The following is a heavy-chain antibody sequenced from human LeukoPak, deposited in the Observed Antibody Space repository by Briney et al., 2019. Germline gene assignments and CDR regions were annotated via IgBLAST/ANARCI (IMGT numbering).Heavy chain of an antibody. CDR2: IYYSGST. J-gene: IGHJ4*02. V-gene: IGHV4-59*08. D-gene: IGHD3-22*01. Sequence: PSETLSLTCTVSGGSISSYYWSWIRQPPGKGLEWIGYIYYSGSTNYNPSLKSRVTISVDTSKNQFSLKLSSVTAADTAVYYCALGGHYCDSSGYYHPSFDYWGQGTLVTVSS. CDR3: ALGGHYCDSSGYYHPSFDY. CDR1: GGSISSYY.